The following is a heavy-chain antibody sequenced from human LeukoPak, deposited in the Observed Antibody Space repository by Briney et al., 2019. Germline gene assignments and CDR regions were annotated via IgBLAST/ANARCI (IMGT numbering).Heavy chain of an antibody. CDR3: AKEYYDFWGGYPHDY. CDR1: GFTFSSYG. J-gene: IGHJ4*02. V-gene: IGHV3-23*01. CDR2: ISGSGGST. D-gene: IGHD3-3*01. Sequence: GGSLRLSCAASGFTFSSYGMSWVRQAPGKGLEWVSAISGSGGSTYYADSVKGRFTISRDNSKNTLYLQMNSLRAEDTAVYYCAKEYYDFWGGYPHDYWGQGTLVTVSS.